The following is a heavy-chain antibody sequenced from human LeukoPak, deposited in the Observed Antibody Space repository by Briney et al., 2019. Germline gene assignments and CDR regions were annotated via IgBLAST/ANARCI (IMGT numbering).Heavy chain of an antibody. CDR3: ARDRKGALNYGMDV. CDR1: GFTFSNYA. CDR2: ISSSGGSA. V-gene: IGHV3-23*01. Sequence: GGSLRLSCAASGFTFSNYAMNWVRQAPGKGLEWVSTISSSGGSAFYADSVKGRFTISRDNSKNTLYLQMNSLRAEDTAVYYCARDRKGALNYGMDVWGQGTTVTVSS. J-gene: IGHJ6*02.